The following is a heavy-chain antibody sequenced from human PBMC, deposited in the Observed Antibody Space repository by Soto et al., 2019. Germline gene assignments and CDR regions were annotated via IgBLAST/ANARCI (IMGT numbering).Heavy chain of an antibody. J-gene: IGHJ5*02. D-gene: IGHD3-3*01. CDR2: ISYDGSDK. V-gene: IGHV3-30*18. Sequence: QVQLVESGGGVVQPGRSLRLSCAASGFAFSNSAMHWVRQAPGKGLEWVAVISYDGSDKYYTDSVKGRFIISRDNSKRTLYLKMNSLPAIDTAVYYCAKGEGLYYDWTYFDPWGQGTLVTVSS. CDR1: GFAFSNSA. CDR3: AKGEGLYYDWTYFDP.